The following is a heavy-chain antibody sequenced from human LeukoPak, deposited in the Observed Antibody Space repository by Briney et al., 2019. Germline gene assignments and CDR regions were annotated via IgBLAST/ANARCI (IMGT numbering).Heavy chain of an antibody. CDR2: ISDSGGST. V-gene: IGHV3-23*01. CDR1: GFTFSNYA. Sequence: GGPLRLSCAASGFTFSNYAMSWVRQAPGKGLEWVSAISDSGGSTYYADSVRGRFTISRDNSKNTLYLQMNSLRAEDTAVYYCARAVGLRLGELSLGDYWGQGTLVTVSS. D-gene: IGHD3-16*02. J-gene: IGHJ4*02. CDR3: ARAVGLRLGELSLGDY.